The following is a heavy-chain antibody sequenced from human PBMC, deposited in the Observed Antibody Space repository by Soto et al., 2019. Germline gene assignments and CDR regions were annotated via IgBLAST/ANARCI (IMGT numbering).Heavy chain of an antibody. D-gene: IGHD5-18*01. CDR1: GYTFTSYY. CDR3: ARDVTSYGCVDNWFDP. V-gene: IGHV1-46*01. CDR2: INPSGGST. J-gene: IGHJ5*02. Sequence: ASVKVSCKASGYTFTSYYMHWVRQAPGQGLEWMGIINPSGGSTSYAQKFQGRVTMTSDTSTSTVYMELRSLRSDDTAVYYCARDVTSYGCVDNWFDPWGQGTLVTVSS.